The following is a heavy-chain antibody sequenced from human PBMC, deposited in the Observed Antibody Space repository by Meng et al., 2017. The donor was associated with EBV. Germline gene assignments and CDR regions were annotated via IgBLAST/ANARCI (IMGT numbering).Heavy chain of an antibody. CDR1: GFSISTRVVC. Sequence: QRSLTGSGPTPVKRTQDLTLTLTLPGFSISTRVVCVGWIRQAPGKALEWLAVIYWDDDKRYSPTLKSRLTITKDPAKNQVVLTMLNMDPVDAATYYCALIIAARPFDYWGQGTLVTVSS. CDR2: IYWDDDK. J-gene: IGHJ4*02. CDR3: ALIIAARPFDY. V-gene: IGHV2-5*02. D-gene: IGHD6-6*01.